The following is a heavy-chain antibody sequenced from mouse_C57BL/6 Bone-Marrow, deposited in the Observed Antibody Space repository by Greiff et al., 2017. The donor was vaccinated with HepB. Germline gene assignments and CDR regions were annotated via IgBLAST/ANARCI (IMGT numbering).Heavy chain of an antibody. CDR2: IYPRSGNT. D-gene: IGHD2-2*01. Sequence: QVQLQQSGAELARPGASVKLSCKASGYTFTSYGISWVKQRTGQGLEWIGEIYPRSGNTYYNEKFKGKATLTADKSSSTAYMELRSLTSEDSAVYFCARGCGVTTVYYAMDYWGQGTSVTVSS. CDR1: GYTFTSYG. J-gene: IGHJ4*01. V-gene: IGHV1-81*01. CDR3: ARGCGVTTVYYAMDY.